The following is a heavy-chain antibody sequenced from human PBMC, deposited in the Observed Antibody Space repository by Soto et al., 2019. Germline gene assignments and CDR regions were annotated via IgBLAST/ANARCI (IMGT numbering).Heavy chain of an antibody. Sequence: SETLSLTCTVSGGSISSGRCHWGWILHPPGKGLKWIASIKYSGTTFYNPSLKSRVTLSVDTSKNQFALKLSSVTAADTAVYYCAGQPTAGSYYDLGSYYYYYAMAVWGQGTTVTVSS. D-gene: IGHD3-10*01. CDR1: GGSISSGRCH. CDR2: IKYSGTT. V-gene: IGHV4-39*01. J-gene: IGHJ6*02. CDR3: AGQPTAGSYYDLGSYYYYYAMAV.